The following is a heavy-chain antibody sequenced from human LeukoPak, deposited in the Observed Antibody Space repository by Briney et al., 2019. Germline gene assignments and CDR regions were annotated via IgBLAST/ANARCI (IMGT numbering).Heavy chain of an antibody. Sequence: PSETLSLTCTVSGGSISSYYWSWIRQPPGKGLEFLGYIYYSGSSGSTNYNPSLKSRVTISVDTSKNQFSLKLTSVTAADTAVYYCARLSAYYYGSGNYYNPYYFDYWGQGALVTVSS. J-gene: IGHJ4*02. V-gene: IGHV4-59*08. CDR2: IYYSGSSGST. CDR3: ARLSAYYYGSGNYYNPYYFDY. CDR1: GGSISSYY. D-gene: IGHD3-10*01.